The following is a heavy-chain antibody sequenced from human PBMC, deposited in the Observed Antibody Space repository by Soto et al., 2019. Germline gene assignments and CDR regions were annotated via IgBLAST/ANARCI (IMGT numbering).Heavy chain of an antibody. CDR2: VYPRDSDT. Sequence: EVQLVQSGAEVKKPGESLKISCKASGYIFIDYWMGWVRQMPGKGLEWMGIVYPRDSDTRYSPSFQGQVTISADRSTGTAFLQWRSLKASDTALYYCARPPLPGYSIHFNSWGQGTLVTVSS. CDR1: GYIFIDYW. CDR3: ARPPLPGYSIHFNS. D-gene: IGHD2-15*01. J-gene: IGHJ4*02. V-gene: IGHV5-51*01.